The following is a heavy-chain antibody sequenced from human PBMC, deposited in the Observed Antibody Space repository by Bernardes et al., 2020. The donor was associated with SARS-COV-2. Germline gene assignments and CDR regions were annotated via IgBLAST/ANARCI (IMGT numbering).Heavy chain of an antibody. D-gene: IGHD3-22*01. CDR2: ISGSGGST. J-gene: IGHJ4*02. V-gene: IGHV3-23*01. CDR3: ARGPYYYDSSGPNDY. Sequence: GGSLRLTCAASGFTFSSYAMSWVRQAPGKGLEWVSAISGSGGSTYYADSVKGRFTISRDNAKNSLYLQMNSLRAEDTAVYYCARGPYYYDSSGPNDYWGQGTLVTVSS. CDR1: GFTFSSYA.